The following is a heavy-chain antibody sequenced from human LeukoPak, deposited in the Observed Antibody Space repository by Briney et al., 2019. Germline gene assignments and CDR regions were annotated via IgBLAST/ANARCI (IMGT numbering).Heavy chain of an antibody. CDR1: GDPIRSSY. J-gene: IGHJ2*01. D-gene: IGHD3-16*01. Sequence: SETLSLTCTVSGDPIRSSYWSWIRQPPGKGLEWIGYIYYTGTTTYNPSLKSRVTISVDTSKNQFSLNLSSVTAADAAVYYCARRGGLNRGYWYFDLWGRGTLVTVSS. CDR2: IYYTGTT. CDR3: ARRGGLNRGYWYFDL. V-gene: IGHV4-59*01.